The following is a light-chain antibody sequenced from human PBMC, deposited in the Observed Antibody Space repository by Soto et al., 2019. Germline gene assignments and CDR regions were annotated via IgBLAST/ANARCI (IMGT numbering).Light chain of an antibody. Sequence: DIQLTQSPSFLSASVGDRVTITCRASQGISSYLAWYQQKPGKAPKLLIYAASTLQSGVPSRFSGSGSGTEFTLTISSLQPEDFANYYCQQLNSYPTFGQGTKLEIK. CDR3: QQLNSYPT. V-gene: IGKV1-9*01. J-gene: IGKJ2*01. CDR2: AAS. CDR1: QGISSY.